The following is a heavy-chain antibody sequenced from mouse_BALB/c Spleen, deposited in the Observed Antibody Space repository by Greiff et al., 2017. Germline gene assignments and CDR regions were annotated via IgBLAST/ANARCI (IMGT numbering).Heavy chain of an antibody. Sequence: EVKVVESGGGLVKPGGSLKLSCAASGFAFSSYDMSWVRQTPEKRLEWVAYISSGGGSTYYPDTVKGRFTITRDNAKNTLYLQMSSLKSEDTAMYYCARASSGYVGYYFDYWGQGTTLTVSS. J-gene: IGHJ2*01. V-gene: IGHV5-12-1*01. CDR1: GFAFSSYD. CDR2: ISSGGGST. D-gene: IGHD3-1*01. CDR3: ARASSGYVGYYFDY.